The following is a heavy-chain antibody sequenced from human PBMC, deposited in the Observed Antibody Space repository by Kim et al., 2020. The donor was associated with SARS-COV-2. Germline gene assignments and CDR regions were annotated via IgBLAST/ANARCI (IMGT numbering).Heavy chain of an antibody. CDR3: ARVGSSSRPFDY. J-gene: IGHJ4*02. Sequence: NYAPKHQGRVPMTTDTATSTAYMERRSLRSDDTAVYYCARVGSSSRPFDYWGQGTLVTVSS. D-gene: IGHD6-13*01. V-gene: IGHV1-18*01.